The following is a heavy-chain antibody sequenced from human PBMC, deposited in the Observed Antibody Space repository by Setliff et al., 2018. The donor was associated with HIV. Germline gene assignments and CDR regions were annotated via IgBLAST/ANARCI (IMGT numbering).Heavy chain of an antibody. Sequence: PEGSLRLSCAASGFSFRSYAVSWVRQAPGKGLEWVSVISGSGDITYYRESVKGRFTVSRDNSNNTVYLQMNSLRAEDTAMCYCAKTQTVITVYGPFDSWGQGTPVTV. J-gene: IGHJ4*02. CDR2: ISGSGDIT. V-gene: IGHV3-23*01. D-gene: IGHD4-4*01. CDR1: GFSFRSYA. CDR3: AKTQTVITVYGPFDS.